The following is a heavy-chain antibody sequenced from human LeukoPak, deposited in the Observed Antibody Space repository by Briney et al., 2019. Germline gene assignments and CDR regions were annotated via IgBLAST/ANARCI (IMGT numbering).Heavy chain of an antibody. CDR1: GGSFSGYY. CDR3: ARSLSSGWFPFDY. V-gene: IGHV4-34*01. Sequence: SETLSLTCAVYGGSFSGYYWSWIRQPPGKGLEWIGEINHSGSTNYNPSLKSRVTMSVDTSKNQFSLKQNSVTAADTAVYYCARSLSSGWFPFDYWGQGTLVTVSS. J-gene: IGHJ4*02. CDR2: INHSGST. D-gene: IGHD6-19*01.